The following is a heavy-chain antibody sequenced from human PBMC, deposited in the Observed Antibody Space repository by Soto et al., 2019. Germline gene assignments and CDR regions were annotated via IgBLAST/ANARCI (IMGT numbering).Heavy chain of an antibody. Sequence: QITLKGSGTTLVKPTQTLTLTCTFSGFSLSTCGVGVGWIREPPGKALEWLALIYWDDDKRYSPSLTSRLTITKETSKNQVVLTMTYMDPVDTATYYCAHRLELLLFGELFDYWGQGTLVTVSS. CDR1: GFSLSTCGVG. CDR3: AHRLELLLFGELFDY. J-gene: IGHJ4*02. D-gene: IGHD3-10*01. V-gene: IGHV2-5*02. CDR2: IYWDDDK.